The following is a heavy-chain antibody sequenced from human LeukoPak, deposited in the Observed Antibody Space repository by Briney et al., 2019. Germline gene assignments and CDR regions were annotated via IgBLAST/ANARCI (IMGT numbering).Heavy chain of an antibody. CDR3: ARAYSSWYYYYYMDV. V-gene: IGHV3-7*01. CDR1: GFTFSSYW. D-gene: IGHD6-6*01. J-gene: IGHJ6*03. CDR2: IKQDGSEK. Sequence: GGSLRLSCAASGFTFSSYWMSWVRQAPGKGLEWVANIKQDGSEKYYVDSVKGRFTISRDNAKNSLYLQMNSLRAEDTAVYYCARAYSSWYYYYYMDVWGKGTTVTVSS.